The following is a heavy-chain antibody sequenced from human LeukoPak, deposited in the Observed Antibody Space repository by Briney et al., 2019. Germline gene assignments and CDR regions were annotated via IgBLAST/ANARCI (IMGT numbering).Heavy chain of an antibody. V-gene: IGHV3-23*01. CDR3: ARGLYYGSGSPIDY. D-gene: IGHD3-10*01. CDR1: RFTFSNFA. J-gene: IGHJ4*02. CDR2: ISGSGGST. Sequence: GGSLRLSCAASRFTFSNFAMSWVRLAPGRGLEWVSAISGSGGSTYYADSVKGRFTISRDNSRSTLYLQMNSLRAEDTAVYYCARGLYYGSGSPIDYWGQGTLVTVSS.